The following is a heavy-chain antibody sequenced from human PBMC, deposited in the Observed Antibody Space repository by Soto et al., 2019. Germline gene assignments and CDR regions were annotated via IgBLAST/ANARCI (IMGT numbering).Heavy chain of an antibody. CDR2: IYYSGST. CDR1: GGSISSYY. CDR3: ARDRQTGTTILGLNWFDP. Sequence: SETLSLTCTVSGGSISSYYWSWIRQPPGKGLEWIGYIYYSGSTNYNPSLKSRVTISVDTSKNQFSLKLSSVTAADTAVYYCARDRQTGTTILGLNWFDPWGQGTLVTVSS. V-gene: IGHV4-59*12. D-gene: IGHD1-7*01. J-gene: IGHJ5*02.